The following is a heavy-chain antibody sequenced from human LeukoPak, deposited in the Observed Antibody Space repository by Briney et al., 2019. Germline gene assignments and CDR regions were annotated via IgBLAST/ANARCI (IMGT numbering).Heavy chain of an antibody. CDR2: ISVSGDTT. V-gene: IGHV3-23*01. J-gene: IGHJ4*02. D-gene: IGHD3-9*01. Sequence: GGSLRLSCAASGFTFSSYAMSWVRQAPGKGLDWVSVISVSGDTTYYADSVKGRFTISRDNSKNTLYLQMNSLRAEDTAAYYCAKGSAYDILTGFDYWGQGTLVTVSS. CDR1: GFTFSSYA. CDR3: AKGSAYDILTGFDY.